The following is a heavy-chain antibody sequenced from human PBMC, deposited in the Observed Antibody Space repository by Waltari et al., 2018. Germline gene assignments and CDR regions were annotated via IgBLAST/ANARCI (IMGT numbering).Heavy chain of an antibody. Sequence: LVESGGGLVQPGGSLRLSCAASRFTFRSSERAWVRQAPGKGPEWISYITTTSNTIYYADSVKGRFTISRDNAKDLLYLQMNSLRAEDTAVYYCARSRFLETRYGMDVWGPGTTVTVS. CDR1: RFTFRSSE. CDR3: ARSRFLETRYGMDV. D-gene: IGHD3-3*01. V-gene: IGHV3-48*03. J-gene: IGHJ6*02. CDR2: ITTTSNTI.